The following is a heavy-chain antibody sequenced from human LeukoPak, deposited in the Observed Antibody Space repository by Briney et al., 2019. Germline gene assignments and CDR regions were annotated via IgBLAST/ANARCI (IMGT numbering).Heavy chain of an antibody. J-gene: IGHJ3*02. CDR3: ALGYYDSSWDAVDI. Sequence: GASVKVSCKASGYTFTSYDINWVRQATGQGLEWMGWMNPNSGNTGYAQRFQGRVTMTRNTSISTAYMELSSLRSEDTAVYYCALGYYDSSWDAVDIWGQGTMVTVSS. CDR2: MNPNSGNT. V-gene: IGHV1-8*01. CDR1: GYTFTSYD. D-gene: IGHD3-22*01.